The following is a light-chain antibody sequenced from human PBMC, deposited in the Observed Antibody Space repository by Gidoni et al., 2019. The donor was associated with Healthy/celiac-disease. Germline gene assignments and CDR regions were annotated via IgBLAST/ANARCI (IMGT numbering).Light chain of an antibody. CDR1: QSVSSSY. CDR2: GAS. CDR3: QQYGSSPRVT. Sequence: IVSTQSPGTLSLSPGERATLSCRASQSVSSSYLAWYQQKPGQAPRPLIYGASSRATGIPDRFSGSGSRTDFTLTISRLEPEDFAVYYCQQYGSSPRVTFGQGTRLEIK. V-gene: IGKV3-20*01. J-gene: IGKJ5*01.